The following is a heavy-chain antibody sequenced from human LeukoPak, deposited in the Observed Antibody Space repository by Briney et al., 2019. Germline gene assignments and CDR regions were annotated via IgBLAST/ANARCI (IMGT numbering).Heavy chain of an antibody. D-gene: IGHD2-15*01. CDR3: ARAVYSGGMRGAFDI. V-gene: IGHV3-48*03. CDR2: ISSGEDRI. J-gene: IGHJ3*02. Sequence: GGSLRLSCAASGFALSRYETNWVRQAPGKGLEWVSYISSGEDRIDYADSLKGRFTSSRDNAKNSLYLQMNSLRAEDTAVYYCARAVYSGGMRGAFDIWGQGTLVTVSS. CDR1: GFALSRYE.